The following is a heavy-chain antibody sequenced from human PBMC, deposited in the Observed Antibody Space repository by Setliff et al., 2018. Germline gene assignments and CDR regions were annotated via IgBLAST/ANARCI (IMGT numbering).Heavy chain of an antibody. D-gene: IGHD2-2*01. CDR3: ASCRYQVPYDY. CDR1: GGSISSISYY. J-gene: IGHJ4*02. CDR2: VYGSGTT. Sequence: SETLSLTCTVPGGSISSISYYWGWIRQPPGKGLEWIGTVYGSGTTYYNPSLKSRATIFVDTSKNQFSLNLSSVTAADTGVYYCASCRYQVPYDYWGQGILVTVSS. V-gene: IGHV4-39*01.